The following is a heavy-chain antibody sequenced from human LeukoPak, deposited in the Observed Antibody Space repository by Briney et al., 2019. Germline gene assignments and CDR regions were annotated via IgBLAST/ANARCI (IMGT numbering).Heavy chain of an antibody. J-gene: IGHJ4*02. CDR2: IKSKSDGGTT. CDR3: TTSYYDILTGYFYYFDY. CDR1: GFTFSNAW. D-gene: IGHD3-9*01. Sequence: GGSLRLSCAASGFTFSNAWMTWVRQAPGKGLEWVGRIKSKSDGGTTDYEAPVKGRFTISRDDSKNTLYLQMNSLKTEDTAVYYCTTSYYDILTGYFYYFDYWGQGTLVAVSS. V-gene: IGHV3-15*01.